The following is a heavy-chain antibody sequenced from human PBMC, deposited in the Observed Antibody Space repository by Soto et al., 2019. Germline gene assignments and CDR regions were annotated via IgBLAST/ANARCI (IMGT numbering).Heavy chain of an antibody. CDR2: IYTSGNY. CDR3: ARLWFGKPPGYLDY. J-gene: IGHJ4*02. D-gene: IGHD3-10*01. CDR1: GGSIRNYY. Sequence: QVQLQESGPGLVKPSETLSLTCSVSGGSIRNYYWNWIRQPAGKGLEWIGRIYTSGNYDYNPSLKSRVTMSADTSKNQLSLRLSSVTAADSAVYYCARLWFGKPPGYLDYWGQGIRVTISS. V-gene: IGHV4-4*07.